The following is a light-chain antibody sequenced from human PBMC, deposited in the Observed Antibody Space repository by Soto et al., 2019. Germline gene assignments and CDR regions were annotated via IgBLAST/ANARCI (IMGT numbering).Light chain of an antibody. CDR1: QSISSH. J-gene: IGKJ4*01. CDR2: AAS. Sequence: DIPMTQSPFSLSASVGDRVTITCRASQSISSHLNWYQQKPGRAPKLLIYAASSLQGGVPSRFSGSGSGSDFTLIISSLQPEDVATYYCQQSYSVPLTFAGGTNVEIK. CDR3: QQSYSVPLT. V-gene: IGKV1-39*01.